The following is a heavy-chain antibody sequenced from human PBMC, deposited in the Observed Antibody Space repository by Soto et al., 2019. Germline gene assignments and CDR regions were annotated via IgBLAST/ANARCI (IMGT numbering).Heavy chain of an antibody. V-gene: IGHV4-34*01. CDR3: ARGGTAYGDFKQGGDAFDI. CDR2: INHSGST. J-gene: IGHJ3*02. Sequence: SETLSLTCAVYGGSFSGYYWSWIRQPPGKGLEWIGEINHSGSTNYNPSLKSRVTISVDTSKNQFSLKLSSVTAADTAVYYCARGGTAYGDFKQGGDAFDIWGQGTMVTVSS. D-gene: IGHD4-17*01. CDR1: GGSFSGYY.